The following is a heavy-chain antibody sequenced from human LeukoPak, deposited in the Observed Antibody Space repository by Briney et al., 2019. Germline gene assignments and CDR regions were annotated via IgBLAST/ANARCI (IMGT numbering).Heavy chain of an antibody. CDR3: ARVQFGAAGSFDC. J-gene: IGHJ4*02. CDR2: IFTSGRI. CDR1: GGSISSDTYY. D-gene: IGHD6-19*01. V-gene: IGHV4-61*02. Sequence: SQTLSLTRTFSGGSISSDTYYWSWIRQPAGKGLEWIGRIFTSGRIDYNPSLRSRVAMSVDTSKNQFSLRMSSVTAADTAVYFCARVQFGAAGSFDCWGQGTLVTVSS.